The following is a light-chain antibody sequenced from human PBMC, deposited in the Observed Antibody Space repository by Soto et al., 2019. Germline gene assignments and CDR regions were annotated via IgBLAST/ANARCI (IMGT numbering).Light chain of an antibody. V-gene: IGKV1-39*01. Sequence: DIHMTQSPSSLSASVGDRVTITCRASQSISGYLNWYQQKPGKAPNLLIYAASSLHSGVPSRFSGSGSGIDFTLTISSLQPEDFATYYCQQSYSTPQAFGQGTKVDIK. CDR1: QSISGY. CDR2: AAS. J-gene: IGKJ1*01. CDR3: QQSYSTPQA.